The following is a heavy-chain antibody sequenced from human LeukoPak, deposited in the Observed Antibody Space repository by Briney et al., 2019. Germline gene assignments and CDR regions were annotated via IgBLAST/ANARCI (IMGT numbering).Heavy chain of an antibody. J-gene: IGHJ4*02. CDR2: IWFDGNYK. CDR1: GFKFSSSG. D-gene: IGHD4-17*01. Sequence: PGRSLRLSCVASGFKFSSSGMRWVRQAPGKGLEWVSVIWFDGNYKYFADSVKGRFTISRDNSKNTVYLQMNSLTAEDTAVYYCAKDLGDGDSGTLDYWGQGTLVTVSS. V-gene: IGHV3-33*06. CDR3: AKDLGDGDSGTLDY.